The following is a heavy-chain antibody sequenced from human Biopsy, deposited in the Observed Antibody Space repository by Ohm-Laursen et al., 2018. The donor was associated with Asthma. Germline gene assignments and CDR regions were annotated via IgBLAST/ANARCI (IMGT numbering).Heavy chain of an antibody. D-gene: IGHD4-17*01. CDR3: ASDFPKDYVRYNFQF. CDR2: HDHEEGGT. CDR1: GYSLTDLS. Sequence: GASVNVSCKISGYSLTDLSMHWVRQAPGQGLEWMGGHDHEEGGTVNARRFQGRVTMTEDTSTDTAYMKLSSLSSDDTAVYYCASDFPKDYVRYNFQFWGQGTLVTVSS. J-gene: IGHJ4*02. V-gene: IGHV1-24*01.